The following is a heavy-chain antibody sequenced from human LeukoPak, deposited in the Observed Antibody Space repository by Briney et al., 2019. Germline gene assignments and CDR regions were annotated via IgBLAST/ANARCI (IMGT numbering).Heavy chain of an antibody. CDR2: MYYSGNT. D-gene: IGHD4-17*01. Sequence: SETLSLTCTVSGGSISSSSYYWGWIRQPPGKGLEWIGTMYYSGNTYYNPSLKSRVTISVDTSKNQISLKLGSVTAADTAVYYCARQPAGDYVSDYWGQGTLVTVSS. CDR3: ARQPAGDYVSDY. V-gene: IGHV4-39*01. J-gene: IGHJ4*02. CDR1: GGSISSSSYY.